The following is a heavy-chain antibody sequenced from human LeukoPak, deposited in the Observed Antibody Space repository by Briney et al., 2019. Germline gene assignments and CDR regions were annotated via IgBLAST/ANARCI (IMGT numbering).Heavy chain of an antibody. CDR3: GGGYYAFDI. CDR2: INHSGST. D-gene: IGHD3-22*01. V-gene: IGHV4-34*01. Sequence: SETLSLTCAVYGGSFSGYYWSWIRQPPGKGLEWIGEINHSGSTNYNPSLKSRVTISVDTSKNQFSLKLSSVTAADTAVYYCGGGYYAFDIWGQGTMVTVSS. CDR1: GGSFSGYY. J-gene: IGHJ3*02.